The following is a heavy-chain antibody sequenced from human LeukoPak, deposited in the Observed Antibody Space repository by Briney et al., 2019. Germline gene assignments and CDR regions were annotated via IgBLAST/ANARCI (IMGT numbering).Heavy chain of an antibody. CDR1: GFTFSSYA. CDR3: VRAGGSSWSDF. CDR2: INQDGSEN. D-gene: IGHD6-13*01. Sequence: GRSLRLSCAASGFTFSSYAMHWVRQAPGKGLEWVANINQDGSENHYVDSVKGRFTISRDNAKNSVFVQMNGLRVEDTAVYYCVRAGGSSWSDFWGQGTLVTVSS. J-gene: IGHJ4*02. V-gene: IGHV3-7*01.